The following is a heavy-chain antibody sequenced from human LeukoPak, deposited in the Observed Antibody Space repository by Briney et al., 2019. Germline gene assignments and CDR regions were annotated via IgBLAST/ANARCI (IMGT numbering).Heavy chain of an antibody. J-gene: IGHJ5*02. Sequence: SETLSLTCTGSGYSISSGYYWGWIRQPPGKGLEWIGSIYHSGSTYYNPSLKSRVTISVDTSKNQFSLKLSSVTAADTAVYYCARGPVVPAAIGFDPWGQGTLVTVSS. CDR1: GYSISSGYY. CDR3: ARGPVVPAAIGFDP. V-gene: IGHV4-38-2*02. CDR2: IYHSGST. D-gene: IGHD2-2*01.